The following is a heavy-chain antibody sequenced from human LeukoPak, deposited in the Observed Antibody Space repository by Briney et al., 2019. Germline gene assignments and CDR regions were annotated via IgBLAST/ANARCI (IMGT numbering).Heavy chain of an antibody. V-gene: IGHV3-33*06. CDR1: GFTFSSYG. D-gene: IGHD3-22*01. Sequence: GGSLRLSCAASGFTFSSYGMHWVRQAPGKGLEWVAVIWYDGSNKYYADSVKGRFTISRDNSKNTLYLQMNSLRAEDTAVYYCAKDGDYYDSSGYFDYWGQGTLVTVSS. J-gene: IGHJ4*02. CDR3: AKDGDYYDSSGYFDY. CDR2: IWYDGSNK.